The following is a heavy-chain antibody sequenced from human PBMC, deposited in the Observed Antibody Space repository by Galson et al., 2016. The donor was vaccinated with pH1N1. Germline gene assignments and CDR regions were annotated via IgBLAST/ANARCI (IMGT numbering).Heavy chain of an antibody. J-gene: IGHJ4*02. CDR1: GLIFSDYW. V-gene: IGHV3-7*01. CDR2: INQDGSRK. CDR3: ATEDYYTSLY. D-gene: IGHD1-26*01. Sequence: SLRLSCAASGLIFSDYWMSWVRQAPGKGLEWVAKINQDGSRKYYVDSMKGRCTISGDNAENSLSLQMNSQRVEDTALYYCATEDYYTSLYWGQGILVTVSS.